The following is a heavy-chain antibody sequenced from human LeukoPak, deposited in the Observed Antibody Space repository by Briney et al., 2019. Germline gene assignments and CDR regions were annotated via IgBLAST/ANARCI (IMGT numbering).Heavy chain of an antibody. CDR2: IKQDGSEK. CDR3: AREHDVDTAMAPSFYFDY. CDR1: GFTFSSYW. V-gene: IGHV3-7*01. J-gene: IGHJ4*02. D-gene: IGHD5-18*01. Sequence: GGSLRLSCAASGFTFSSYWMSWVRQAPGKGLEWVANIKQDGSEKYYVDSVKGRFTISRDNAKNSLYLQMNSLRAEDTAVYYCAREHDVDTAMAPSFYFDYWGQGTLVTVSS.